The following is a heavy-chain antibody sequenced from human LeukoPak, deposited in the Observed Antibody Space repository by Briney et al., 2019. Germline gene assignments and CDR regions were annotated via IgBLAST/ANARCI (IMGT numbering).Heavy chain of an antibody. CDR1: GGSFSGYY. J-gene: IGHJ4*02. D-gene: IGHD6-13*01. Sequence: KPSETLSLTCAVYGGSFSGYYWSWIRQPPGKGLEWIGEINHSGSTNYNPSLKSRVTISVDTSKNQFSLKLSSVTAADTAVYYCASLITAAALDYWGQGTLVTVSS. CDR2: INHSGST. V-gene: IGHV4-34*01. CDR3: ASLITAAALDY.